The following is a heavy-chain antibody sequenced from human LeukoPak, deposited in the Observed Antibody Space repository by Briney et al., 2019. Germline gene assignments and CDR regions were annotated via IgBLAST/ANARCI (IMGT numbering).Heavy chain of an antibody. D-gene: IGHD6-19*01. V-gene: IGHV3-48*03. J-gene: IGHJ4*02. Sequence: PGGSLRLSCAASGFTFSSYEMNWVRQAPGKGLEWVSYISSSGSTIYYADSVKGRFTISRDNAKNSLYLQMNSLRAEDTAVYYCARILDSAWGELGYWGQGTLVTVSP. CDR3: ARILDSAWGELGY. CDR1: GFTFSSYE. CDR2: ISSSGSTI.